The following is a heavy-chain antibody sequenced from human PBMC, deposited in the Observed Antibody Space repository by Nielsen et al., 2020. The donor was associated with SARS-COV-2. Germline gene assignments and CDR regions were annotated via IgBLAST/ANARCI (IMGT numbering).Heavy chain of an antibody. CDR2: IHSDSGNT. J-gene: IGHJ4*02. Sequence: ASVKVSCKASGYTFTAYAIHWVRQDPGQRLEWMGWIHSDSGNTKYSQKFRGRVTITRDTSASTAYMELSGLSSEDTAVYYCARSRGCSATSCFFDYWGQGALVTVSS. CDR1: GYTFTAYA. CDR3: ARSRGCSATSCFFDY. D-gene: IGHD2-2*01. V-gene: IGHV1-3*04.